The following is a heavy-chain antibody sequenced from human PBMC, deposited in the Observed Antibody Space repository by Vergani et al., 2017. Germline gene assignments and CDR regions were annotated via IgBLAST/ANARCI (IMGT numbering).Heavy chain of an antibody. V-gene: IGHV3-11*01. CDR3: GRKQSPASLMDKPIDI. CDR2: ISDGGETK. J-gene: IGHJ5*02. D-gene: IGHD1/OR15-1a*01. Sequence: VQLLQSGGGVIQPGGSVRLSCAASGFIFSDYYMTWIRQTPGNGLECLAHISDGGETKMYAESLKCRFTVSRDNTKNLLILQMKTLKVDDTATYYCGRKQSPASLMDKPIDIWGQGTLVTVSS. CDR1: GFIFSDYY.